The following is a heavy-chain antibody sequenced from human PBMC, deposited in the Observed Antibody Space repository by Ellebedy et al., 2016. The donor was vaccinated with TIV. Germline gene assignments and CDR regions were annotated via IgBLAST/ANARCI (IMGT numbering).Heavy chain of an antibody. Sequence: SETLSLTXTVSGGSISSSSYYWGWIRQPPGKGLEWIGSIYYSGSTYYNPSLKSRVTISVDTSKNQFSLKLSSVTAADTAVYYCARDLTQLCGGDGCAFDIWGQGTMVTVSS. CDR2: IYYSGST. V-gene: IGHV4-39*07. CDR1: GGSISSSSYY. J-gene: IGHJ3*02. CDR3: ARDLTQLCGGDGCAFDI. D-gene: IGHD2-21*01.